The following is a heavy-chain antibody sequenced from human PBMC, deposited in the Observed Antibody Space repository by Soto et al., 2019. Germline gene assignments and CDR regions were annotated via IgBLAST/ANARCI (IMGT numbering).Heavy chain of an antibody. CDR3: ARGGHYYDSSGYYPTGAFGI. V-gene: IGHV1-2*04. D-gene: IGHD3-22*01. Sequence: ASVKVSCKASGYTFTGYYMHWVRQAPGQGLEWMGWINPNSGGTNYAQKFQGWVTMTRDTSISTAYMELSRLRSDDTAVYYCARGGHYYDSSGYYPTGAFGIWGQGTMVTVSS. J-gene: IGHJ3*02. CDR2: INPNSGGT. CDR1: GYTFTGYY.